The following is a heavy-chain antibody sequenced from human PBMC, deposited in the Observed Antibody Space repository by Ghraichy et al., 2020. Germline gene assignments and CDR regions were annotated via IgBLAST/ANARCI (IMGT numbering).Heavy chain of an antibody. CDR3: AGSSFYGSGSYVDFDY. J-gene: IGHJ4*02. Sequence: SETLSLTCAVYGGSFSGYYWSWIRQPPGKGLEWIGEINHSGSTNYNPSLKSRVTISVDTSRNQFSLKLSSVTAADTAWYYCAGSSFYGSGSYVDFDYWGQGTLVTVSS. D-gene: IGHD3-10*01. CDR1: GGSFSGYY. CDR2: INHSGST. V-gene: IGHV4-34*01.